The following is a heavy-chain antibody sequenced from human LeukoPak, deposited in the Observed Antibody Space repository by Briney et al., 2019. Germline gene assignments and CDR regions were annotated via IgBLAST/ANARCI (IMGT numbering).Heavy chain of an antibody. CDR2: ICTSGSS. CDR3: AREFYSSGWETYYFDY. D-gene: IGHD6-19*01. J-gene: IGHJ4*02. Sequence: PSQTLSLTCTVSGGSISSGSYYWSWIRQPAGKGLEWIGRICTSGSSNYNPSLKSRVTISVDTSKNQFSLKLSSVTAADTAVYYCAREFYSSGWETYYFDYWGQGTLVTVSS. V-gene: IGHV4-61*02. CDR1: GGSISSGSYY.